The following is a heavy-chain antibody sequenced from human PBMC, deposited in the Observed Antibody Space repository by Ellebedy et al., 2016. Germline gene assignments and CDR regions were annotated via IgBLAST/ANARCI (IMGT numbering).Heavy chain of an antibody. V-gene: IGHV3-30-3*01. CDR2: TSYDGSNK. Sequence: GESLKISXAASGFTFSSYAMHCVRQAPGKGLEWVAVTSYDGSNKYYADSVKGRFTISRDNSKNTLYLQMNSLRAEDTAVYYCARDYAQGYYDSSASSSPHYFDYWGQGTLVTVSS. CDR3: ARDYAQGYYDSSASSSPHYFDY. D-gene: IGHD3-22*01. CDR1: GFTFSSYA. J-gene: IGHJ4*02.